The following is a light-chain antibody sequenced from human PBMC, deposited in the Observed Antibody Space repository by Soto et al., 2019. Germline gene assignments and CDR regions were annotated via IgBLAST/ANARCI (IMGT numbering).Light chain of an antibody. CDR2: DAS. CDR3: LQYDSYPYS. Sequence: DFQMTQSPSTLSASVGDRVTITCRASQNIRSRLAWFQQKPGKAPKLLIYDASNLQTGVPRRFSGSQTGTEFTLTISGLQPDDYASYFCLQYDSYPYSFGQGTKVDIK. V-gene: IGKV1-5*01. CDR1: QNIRSR. J-gene: IGKJ2*01.